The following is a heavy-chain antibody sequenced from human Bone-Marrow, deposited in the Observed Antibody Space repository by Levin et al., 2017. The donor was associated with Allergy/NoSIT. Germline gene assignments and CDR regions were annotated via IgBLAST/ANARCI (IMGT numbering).Heavy chain of an antibody. CDR3: ARDSEQWLVSYYYGMDV. CDR2: ISYDGSNK. CDR1: GFTFSSYA. D-gene: IGHD6-19*01. Sequence: GSLRLSCAASGFTFSSYAMHWVRQAPGKGLEWVAVISYDGSNKYYADSVKGRFTISRDNSKNTLYLQMNSLRAEDTAVYYCARDSEQWLVSYYYGMDVWGQGTTVTVSS. J-gene: IGHJ6*02. V-gene: IGHV3-30-3*01.